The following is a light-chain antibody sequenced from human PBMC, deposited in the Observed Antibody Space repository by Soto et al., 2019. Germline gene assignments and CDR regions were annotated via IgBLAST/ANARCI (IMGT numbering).Light chain of an antibody. V-gene: IGKV1-17*01. CDR3: LQLNSYPHT. Sequence: DIQMTQSPSALSASVGDRVTITCRASQCIRNDLGWYQQKPWKAPKRLIYAVSSLQSGVPSRFSGSGARTEFTRTISSLETEDVATYYCLQLNSYPHTFGQGTKLEIK. CDR2: AVS. J-gene: IGKJ2*01. CDR1: QCIRND.